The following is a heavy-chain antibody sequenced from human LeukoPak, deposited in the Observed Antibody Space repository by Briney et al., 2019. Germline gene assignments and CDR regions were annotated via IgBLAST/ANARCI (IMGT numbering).Heavy chain of an antibody. V-gene: IGHV3-21*06. J-gene: IGHJ4*02. CDR2: ICSGRSSI. CDR3: ARDVQGLVHSFYY. Sequence: GGSLRLSCAASGFTFRSYTMDWVRQAPGKGLEWVSSICSGRSSIFYAHPVRGRFTFHRENAKNSLSLKMNRLRAEAAAVYTCARDVQGLVHSFYYGGQGTLVTVS. D-gene: IGHD2-8*02. CDR1: GFTFRSYT.